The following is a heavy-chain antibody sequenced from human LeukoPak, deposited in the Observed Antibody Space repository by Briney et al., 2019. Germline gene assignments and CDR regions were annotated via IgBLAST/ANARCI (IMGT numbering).Heavy chain of an antibody. CDR2: ISSSGNTT. D-gene: IGHD6-13*01. CDR1: GFTFSDYY. J-gene: IGHJ4*02. V-gene: IGHV3-11*04. CDR3: ARDGGSSWYLDY. Sequence: GGSLRLSCAASGFTFSDYYMSWIRQAPGKGLECVSYISSSGNTTYHADSVKGRFTISRDNAKNSLYLQMSSLRAEDTAVYYCARDGGSSWYLDYWGQGTLVTVSS.